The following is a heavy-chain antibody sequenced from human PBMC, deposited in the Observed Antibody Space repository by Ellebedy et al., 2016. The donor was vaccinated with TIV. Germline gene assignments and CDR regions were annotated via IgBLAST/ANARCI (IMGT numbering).Heavy chain of an antibody. D-gene: IGHD2-2*01. J-gene: IGHJ4*02. CDR1: GFTFSSYA. Sequence: GGSLRLXCAASGFTFSSYAMHWVRQAPGKGLEWVAVISYDGSNKYYADSVKGRFTISRDNSKNTLYLQMNSLRAEDTAVYYCAREPAAIYWGQGTLVTVSS. CDR3: AREPAAIY. CDR2: ISYDGSNK. V-gene: IGHV3-30-3*01.